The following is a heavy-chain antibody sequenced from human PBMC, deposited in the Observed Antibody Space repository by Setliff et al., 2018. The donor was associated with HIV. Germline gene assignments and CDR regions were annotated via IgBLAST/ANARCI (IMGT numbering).Heavy chain of an antibody. J-gene: IGHJ3*02. CDR2: IKSRVDGETT. D-gene: IGHD7-27*01. V-gene: IGHV3-15*01. CDR3: ILLGMHGAFDI. Sequence: PGESLKISCAGSGFNFKNAWMSWVRQAPGKGLEWVGRIKSRVDGETTAYAAPLKGRFTISRDDSKNTLYLQMDSLSTEDTAVYYCILLGMHGAFDIWGQGTMVTVSS. CDR1: GFNFKNAW.